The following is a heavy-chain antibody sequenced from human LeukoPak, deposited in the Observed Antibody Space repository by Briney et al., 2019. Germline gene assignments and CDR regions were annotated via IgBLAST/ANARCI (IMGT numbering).Heavy chain of an antibody. Sequence: PGESLRLSCAASGFTFSSYAMHWVRQAPGKGLEWVAVISYDGSNKYYADSVKGRFTISRDNSKNTLYLQMNSLRAEDTAVYYCARGSYYYDSSGYPDFDYWGQGTLVTVSS. J-gene: IGHJ4*02. CDR2: ISYDGSNK. CDR1: GFTFSSYA. D-gene: IGHD3-22*01. V-gene: IGHV3-30-3*01. CDR3: ARGSYYYDSSGYPDFDY.